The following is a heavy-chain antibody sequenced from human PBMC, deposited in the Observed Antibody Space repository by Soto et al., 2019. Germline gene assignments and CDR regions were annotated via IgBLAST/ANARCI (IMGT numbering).Heavy chain of an antibody. J-gene: IGHJ4*02. CDR3: ARGVVSTGSFDY. CDR1: GFTFSDHY. V-gene: IGHV3-72*01. CDR2: SRDKVHSHTT. Sequence: EVQLAESGGGLVQPGGSLRLSCAASGFTFSDHYMDWVRQAPGKGLEWVGRSRDKVHSHTTEYAASVKGRFTISSGDSENSLYLQMNSLKTEDTAVYYCARGVVSTGSFDYWGQGTLVTVSS. D-gene: IGHD5-12*01.